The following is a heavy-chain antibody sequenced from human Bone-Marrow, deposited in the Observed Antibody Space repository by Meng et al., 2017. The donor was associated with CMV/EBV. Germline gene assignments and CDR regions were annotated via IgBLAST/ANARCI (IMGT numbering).Heavy chain of an antibody. CDR2: ISSSSSYI. Sequence: GESLKISCAASGFTFSSYSMNWVRQAPGKGLEWVSSISSSSSYIYYADSVKGRFTISRDNAKNSLYLQMNSLRAEDTAVYYCAREGYCSSTSCYGHGMDGWGQGTTVTVSS. D-gene: IGHD2-2*01. CDR3: AREGYCSSTSCYGHGMDG. V-gene: IGHV3-21*01. J-gene: IGHJ6*02. CDR1: GFTFSSYS.